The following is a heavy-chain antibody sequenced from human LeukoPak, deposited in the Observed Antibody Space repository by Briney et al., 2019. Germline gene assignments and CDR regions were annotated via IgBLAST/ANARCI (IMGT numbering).Heavy chain of an antibody. D-gene: IGHD3-10*01. Sequence: GGTLRLSCAASGFTFSSYGMSWVRQAPGKGLEWVSAITGSGGSTYYADSVKGRFTISRDNSKNTLYLQMNSLRAEDTAVYYCAKLLMAMVRGVDIDCWGQGTLVTVSS. J-gene: IGHJ4*02. CDR2: ITGSGGST. V-gene: IGHV3-23*01. CDR1: GFTFSSYG. CDR3: AKLLMAMVRGVDIDC.